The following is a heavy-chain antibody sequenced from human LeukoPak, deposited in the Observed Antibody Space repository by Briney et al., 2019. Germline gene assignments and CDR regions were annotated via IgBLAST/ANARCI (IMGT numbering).Heavy chain of an antibody. CDR1: GGSFSGYY. CDR2: INHSGST. J-gene: IGHJ4*02. Sequence: SETLSLTCAVYGGSFSGYYWSWIRQPPGKGLEWIGEINHSGSTNYNPSLKSRVTISVDTFKNQFSLKLSSVTAADTAVYYCARGLDGSSSGYWGQGTLVTVSS. D-gene: IGHD6-6*01. V-gene: IGHV4-34*01. CDR3: ARGLDGSSSGY.